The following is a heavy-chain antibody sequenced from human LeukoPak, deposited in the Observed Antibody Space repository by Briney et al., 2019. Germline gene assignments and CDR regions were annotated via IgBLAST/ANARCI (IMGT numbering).Heavy chain of an antibody. CDR3: AAVVVSGTPYFDY. J-gene: IGHJ4*02. V-gene: IGHV4-59*01. CDR2: IHYSGST. CDR1: GGSIRSYY. Sequence: SETLSLTCTVSGGSIRSYYWSWIRQPPGKGLEWIGYIHYSGSTNYNSSLKSRISISLDTSKNQFSLTLTSVTAADTAVYYCAAVVVSGTPYFDYWGQGTLVTVSS. D-gene: IGHD2-21*02.